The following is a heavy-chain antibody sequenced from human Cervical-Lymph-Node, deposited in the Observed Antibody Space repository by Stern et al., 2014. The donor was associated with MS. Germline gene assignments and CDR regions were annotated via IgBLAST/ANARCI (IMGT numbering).Heavy chain of an antibody. D-gene: IGHD4-23*01. CDR2: IYYDGSNR. V-gene: IGHV3-33*01. J-gene: IGHJ1*01. CDR1: GFTFSSSG. Sequence: VQLVESGGGVVQPGRSLRLSCAASGFTFSSSGMHWVRQAPGQGLEWLALIYYDGSNRYYADSVKGRFTISRDNSKNTLYLQMNSLRAEDTAVYYCAREGGNTAEYFQHWGQGTLVTVSS. CDR3: AREGGNTAEYFQH.